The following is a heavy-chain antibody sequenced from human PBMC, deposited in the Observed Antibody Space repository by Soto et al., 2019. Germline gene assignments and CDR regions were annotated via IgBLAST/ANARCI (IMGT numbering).Heavy chain of an antibody. CDR2: INAGNGNT. CDR3: ARGVDDFWSGYHY. D-gene: IGHD3-3*01. CDR1: GYTFTSYA. Sequence: VKVSCKASGYTFTSYAIHWVRQAPGQRLEWMGWINAGNGNTKYSQRFQGRVTFTRDTSATTAYMELSSLRSEDTAVYYCARGVDDFWSGYHYWGQGTLVTVSS. J-gene: IGHJ4*02. V-gene: IGHV1-3*01.